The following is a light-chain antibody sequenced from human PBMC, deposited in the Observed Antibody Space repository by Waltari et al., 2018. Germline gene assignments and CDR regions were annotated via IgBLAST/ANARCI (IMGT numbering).Light chain of an antibody. CDR1: QSVNRH. CDR3: QQRSNWNT. CDR2: DAS. Sequence: IVLTQSPATLSLSPGESATLSCRASQSVNRHLAWYQQKPGQAPRLLIYDASSRATGIPARFSGSGSGTDFTLTISSLEPEDCAVYYCQQRSNWNTFGQGTKLEIK. V-gene: IGKV3-11*01. J-gene: IGKJ2*01.